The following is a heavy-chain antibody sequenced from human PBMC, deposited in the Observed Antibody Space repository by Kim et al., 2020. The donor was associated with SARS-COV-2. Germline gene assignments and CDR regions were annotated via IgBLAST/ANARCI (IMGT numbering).Heavy chain of an antibody. J-gene: IGHJ4*01. Sequence: GGSLRLSCAASGFTFGDYGMSWVRQAPGQGLEWVSGINRNRDSTGYAESVKGRLTISRDNAKSSLYLQMKSLRADDTALYYCVRGYAGGPLDFWGHGTLV. CDR2: INRNRDST. CDR3: VRGYAGGPLDF. CDR1: GFTFGDYG. D-gene: IGHD3-16*01. V-gene: IGHV3-20*04.